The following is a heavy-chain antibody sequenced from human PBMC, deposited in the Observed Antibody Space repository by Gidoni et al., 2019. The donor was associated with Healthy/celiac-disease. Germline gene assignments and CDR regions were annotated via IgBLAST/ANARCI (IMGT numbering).Heavy chain of an antibody. CDR2: IIPIFGTA. Sequence: SSVKVSCKASGGTFSSYAISWVRQAPGQGLEWMGGIIPIFGTANYAQKFQGRVTITADESTSTAYMELSSLRSADTAVYYCAKAGCSRTSCYTGCDWFDPWGQGTLVTVSS. J-gene: IGHJ5*02. CDR3: AKAGCSRTSCYTGCDWFDP. CDR1: GGTFSSYA. D-gene: IGHD2-2*02. V-gene: IGHV1-69*01.